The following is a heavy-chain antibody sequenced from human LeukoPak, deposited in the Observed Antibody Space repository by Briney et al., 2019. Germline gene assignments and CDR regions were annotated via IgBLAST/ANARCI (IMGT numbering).Heavy chain of an antibody. CDR3: TTDGDDIVTDEFDF. D-gene: IGHD5-12*01. Sequence: PGGSLRLSCTASGFTFSNAWMSWVRQAPGKGLEWVGRIKSKSDDETTDYAAPVQGRFTISRDDSKNTLFLQMNSLKTEDTAVYYCTTDGDDIVTDEFDFWGQGSLVTVSS. J-gene: IGHJ4*02. V-gene: IGHV3-15*01. CDR1: GFTFSNAW. CDR2: IKSKSDDETT.